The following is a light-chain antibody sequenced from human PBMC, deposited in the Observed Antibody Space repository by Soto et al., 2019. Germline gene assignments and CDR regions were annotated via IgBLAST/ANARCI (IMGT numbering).Light chain of an antibody. Sequence: DIQMTQSPSSLSASVGDRVTITCRASQTISTYLSWYQQKPGKAPKLLIYGASSLQSGVPSRFSGSASGTDFYLAISSLQPDDFATYCGRHSSSTPPTFGHGTKVDIK. V-gene: IGKV1-39*01. CDR2: GAS. CDR3: RHSSSTPPT. CDR1: QTISTY. J-gene: IGKJ1*01.